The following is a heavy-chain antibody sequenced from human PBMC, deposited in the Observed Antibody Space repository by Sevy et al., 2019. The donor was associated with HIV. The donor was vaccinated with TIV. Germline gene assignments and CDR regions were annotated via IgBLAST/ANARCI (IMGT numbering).Heavy chain of an antibody. CDR1: GFTFSSYA. V-gene: IGHV3-23*01. CDR2: ISGSGGST. Sequence: GGSLRLSCAASGFTFSSYAMSWVRQAPGKGLEWVSAISGSGGSTYYADYVKGRFTISRDNSKNTLYLQMNSLRAEDTAVYYCADLYYYGSGSPYRWGQGTLVTVSS. D-gene: IGHD3-10*01. J-gene: IGHJ5*02. CDR3: ADLYYYGSGSPYR.